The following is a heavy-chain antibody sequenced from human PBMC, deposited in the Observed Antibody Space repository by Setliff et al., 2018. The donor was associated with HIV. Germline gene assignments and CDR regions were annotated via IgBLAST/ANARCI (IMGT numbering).Heavy chain of an antibody. J-gene: IGHJ3*02. CDR3: ARVAPDM. CDR2: ISSSNSPI. V-gene: IGHV3-48*01. CDR1: GFNFDSYS. Sequence: GGSLRLSCAASGFNFDSYSMNWVRQAPGKGLQWVSYISSSNSPIYYANSVKGRFTVSRDNAKNSLYLQLNNLRVEDTAVYYCARVAPDMWGQGTMVTVSS.